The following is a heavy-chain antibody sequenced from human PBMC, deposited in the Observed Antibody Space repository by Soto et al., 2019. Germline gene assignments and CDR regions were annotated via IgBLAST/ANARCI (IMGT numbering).Heavy chain of an antibody. CDR1: AFTFNSDG. V-gene: IGHV3-23*01. Sequence: PGGSLRPSCTVSAFTFNSDGMSWVRQAPGKGLEWVSAISASGGSRYYADSVKGRFTISRDNSKNTLFLQMNSLSAEDTAVYYCERRYYSDRSGPYGMDVWGQGTTVTVSS. D-gene: IGHD3-22*01. J-gene: IGHJ6*02. CDR2: ISASGGSR. CDR3: ERRYYSDRSGPYGMDV.